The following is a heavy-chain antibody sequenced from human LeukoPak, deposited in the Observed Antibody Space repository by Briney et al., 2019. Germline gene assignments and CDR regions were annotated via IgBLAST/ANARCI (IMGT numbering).Heavy chain of an antibody. V-gene: IGHV4-59*08. Sequence: SETLSLTCTVSGGSISSYYWRWIRQPPAKGLEWIGYIYYSGSTNYNPSLKSRLTISVVTSKKQFSLKLSSVTAADTAVYYCARRENWNYSYYYYMDVWGKGTTVTVSS. CDR3: ARRENWNYSYYYYMDV. CDR2: IYYSGST. D-gene: IGHD1-1*01. CDR1: GGSISSYY. J-gene: IGHJ6*03.